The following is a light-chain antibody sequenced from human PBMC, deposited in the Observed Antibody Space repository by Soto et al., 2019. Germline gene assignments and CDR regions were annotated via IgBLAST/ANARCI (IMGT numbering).Light chain of an antibody. V-gene: IGKV3-20*01. CDR1: QIVSSNY. Sequence: ENVLRQSPGTLSLSPGERATLSCRASQIVSSNYLAWYQQKPGQAPRLLIYGASSRATGIPDRFSGSGPGTDFTLTISRLEPEDFAVYYCQQYGSSRAFGQGTKVDIK. J-gene: IGKJ1*01. CDR2: GAS. CDR3: QQYGSSRA.